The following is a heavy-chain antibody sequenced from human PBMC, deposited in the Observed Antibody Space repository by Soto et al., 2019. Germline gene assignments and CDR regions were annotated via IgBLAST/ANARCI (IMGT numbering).Heavy chain of an antibody. D-gene: IGHD4-17*01. CDR1: GYSFTSYW. Sequence: PVESLKISCKGSGYSFTSYWISRVRQMPGKGLEWMGRIDPSDSYTNYSPSFQGHVTISADKSISTAYLQWSSLKASDTAMYYCARSGPPTTVTTYYYYGMDVWGQGTTVTVSS. CDR3: ARSGPPTTVTTYYYYGMDV. V-gene: IGHV5-10-1*01. J-gene: IGHJ6*02. CDR2: IDPSDSYT.